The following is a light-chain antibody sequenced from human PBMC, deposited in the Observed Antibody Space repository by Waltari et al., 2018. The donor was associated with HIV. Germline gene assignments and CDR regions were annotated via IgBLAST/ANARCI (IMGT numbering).Light chain of an antibody. Sequence: QSVLTQPPSASGTPGQRVTISCSGSSSTIGTTPVHWYQHLPGSAPKLLIYSNNQRPSGVPDRFSASKSGTAASLAISGLRSEDEAEYYCAAWDENLNGLFGGGTKLTVL. CDR1: SSTIGTTP. CDR3: AAWDENLNGL. CDR2: SNN. V-gene: IGLV1-44*01. J-gene: IGLJ3*02.